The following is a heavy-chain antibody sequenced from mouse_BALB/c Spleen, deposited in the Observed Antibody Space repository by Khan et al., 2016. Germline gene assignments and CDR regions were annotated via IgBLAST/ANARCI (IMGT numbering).Heavy chain of an antibody. CDR1: GCSLTGYG. D-gene: IGHD1-1*02. CDR3: ARSYGYYAMDY. V-gene: IGHV2-6-7*01. CDR2: IWGDGST. Sequence: QVQLKESGPGLVAPSQSLSITCTVSGCSLTGYGVNWVRQPPGKGLEWLGMIWGDGSTDYNSALKSRLSISKDNSKSQVFLKMNSLQTDDTARYYCARSYGYYAMDYCGQGTSVTVSS. J-gene: IGHJ4*01.